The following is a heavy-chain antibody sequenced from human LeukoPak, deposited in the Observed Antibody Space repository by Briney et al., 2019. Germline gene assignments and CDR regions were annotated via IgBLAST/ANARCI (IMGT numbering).Heavy chain of an antibody. CDR3: ARGERITIFGVVINEYYFDY. D-gene: IGHD3-3*01. CDR2: INPNSGGT. CDR1: GYTFTGYY. Sequence: ASVKVSCKASGYTFTGYYMHWVRQAPGQGLEWMGWINPNSGGTNYAQKFQGRVTMTRDTSISTAYMELSRLRSDDTAVYYCARGERITIFGVVINEYYFDYWGQGTLVTVSS. V-gene: IGHV1-2*02. J-gene: IGHJ4*02.